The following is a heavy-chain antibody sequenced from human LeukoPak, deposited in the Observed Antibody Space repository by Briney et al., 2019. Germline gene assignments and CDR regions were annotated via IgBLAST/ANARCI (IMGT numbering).Heavy chain of an antibody. V-gene: IGHV1-8*01. CDR1: GYTFTSYH. CDR2: MNPNNSDI. Sequence: ASVTVSFKASGYTFTSYHINWVRQAPGQGLEWVGWMNPNNSDIGYAQKFQGRVTMTRNTSIGTAYMELSSLRSEDTAIYYCVRVPPGTTIYAYWGQGTLVTVSS. CDR3: VRVPPGTTIYAY. J-gene: IGHJ4*02. D-gene: IGHD1-14*01.